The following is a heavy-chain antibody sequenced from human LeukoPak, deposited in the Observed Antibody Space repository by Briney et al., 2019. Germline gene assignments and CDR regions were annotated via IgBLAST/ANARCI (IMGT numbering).Heavy chain of an antibody. CDR1: GYTFTSYG. J-gene: IGHJ4*02. CDR3: ARDRKYYYDSSGYYAFDY. CDR2: ISAYNGNT. D-gene: IGHD3-22*01. V-gene: IGHV1-18*01. Sequence: ASVKVSCKASGYTFTSYGISWVRQAPGQGLEWMGWISAYNGNTNYAQKPQGRVTMTTDTSTSTAYMELRSLRSDDTAVYYCARDRKYYYDSSGYYAFDYWGQGTLVTVSS.